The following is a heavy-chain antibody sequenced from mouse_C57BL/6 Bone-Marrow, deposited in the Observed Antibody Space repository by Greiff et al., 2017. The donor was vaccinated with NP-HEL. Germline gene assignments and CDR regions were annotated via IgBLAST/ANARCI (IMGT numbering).Heavy chain of an antibody. CDR2: ISNGGGST. D-gene: IGHD2-4*01. J-gene: IGHJ4*01. V-gene: IGHV5-12*01. Sequence: EVQLVESGGGLVQPGGSLKLSCAASGFTFSDYYMYWVRQTPEKRLEWVAYISNGGGSTYYPDTVKGRFTISRDNAKNTLYLQMSRLKSEDTAMYYCARPMITPYYYAMDYWGQGTSVTVSS. CDR1: GFTFSDYY. CDR3: ARPMITPYYYAMDY.